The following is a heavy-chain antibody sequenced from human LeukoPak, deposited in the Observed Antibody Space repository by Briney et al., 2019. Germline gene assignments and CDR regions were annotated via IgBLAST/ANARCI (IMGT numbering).Heavy chain of an antibody. Sequence: PSETLSLTCAVYGGSLRGYYWSWIRQPPGKGLEWIGEINRNRNTNYNPSLKSRVTISVDTSKNQFSLKLSSVTAADTAVYYCARALRFLDGMDVWGQGTTVTVSS. CDR3: ARALRFLDGMDV. CDR1: GGSLRGYY. V-gene: IGHV4-34*01. D-gene: IGHD3-3*01. J-gene: IGHJ6*02. CDR2: INRNRNT.